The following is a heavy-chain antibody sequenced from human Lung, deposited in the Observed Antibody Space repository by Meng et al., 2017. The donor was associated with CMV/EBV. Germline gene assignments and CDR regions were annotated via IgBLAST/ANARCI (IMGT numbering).Heavy chain of an antibody. D-gene: IGHD6-13*01. CDR1: GNTFTGYS. V-gene: IGHV1-2*02. J-gene: IGHJ4*02. CDR2: INPNSGGT. CDR3: ARRHSATWYSFAY. Sequence: KASGNTFTGYSLRWVRQAPGEGLEWMGWINPNSGGTNYAQKFQDKVTMTRDTSISTGYMVLTRLRSDDTAVYYCARRHSATWYSFAYWGQGTLVTVSS.